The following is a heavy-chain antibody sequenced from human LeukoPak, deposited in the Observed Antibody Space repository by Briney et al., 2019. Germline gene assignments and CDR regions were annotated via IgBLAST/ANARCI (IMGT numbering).Heavy chain of an antibody. Sequence: SETLSLTCSVSGGSISTHHWAWIRQPAGKGLEWIGRLHYSGTREYNPSLKSRVTISVDTSKNQFSLKMTSATAADTAVYFCARDPFRSSFDPWGRGILVTVSS. J-gene: IGHJ5*02. V-gene: IGHV4-4*07. CDR1: GGSISTHH. CDR3: ARDPFRSSFDP. CDR2: LHYSGTR. D-gene: IGHD3-3*01.